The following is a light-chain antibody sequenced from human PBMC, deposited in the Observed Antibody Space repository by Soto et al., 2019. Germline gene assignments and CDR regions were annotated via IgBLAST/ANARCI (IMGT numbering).Light chain of an antibody. J-gene: IGLJ2*01. Sequence: QSVLTQPRSASGTPGQRVIISCSGSSSNIGTNFVNWCQQLPGTAPKLLIHTTNQRPSGVPDRFSGSKSGTSASLAISGLQSEDEADYYCAAWDNSLNGLFGGGTKLSVL. CDR2: TTN. CDR3: AAWDNSLNGL. V-gene: IGLV1-44*01. CDR1: SSNIGTNF.